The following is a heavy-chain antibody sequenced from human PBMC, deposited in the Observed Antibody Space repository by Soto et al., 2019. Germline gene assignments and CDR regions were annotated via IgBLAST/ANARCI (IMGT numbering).Heavy chain of an antibody. CDR3: ARKRTTVVTQAYFDH. CDR2: IYYSGRT. D-gene: IGHD2-21*02. V-gene: IGHV4-39*01. CDR1: GESISSSSYY. J-gene: IGHJ4*02. Sequence: SETLSLTCIVSGESISSSSYYWGWIRQPPGKGLEWIGSIYYSGRTCYNPSFKSRVTISIDTSKNQFSLKLSSVTATDTAVYYCARKRTTVVTQAYFDHWGQGALVTVSS.